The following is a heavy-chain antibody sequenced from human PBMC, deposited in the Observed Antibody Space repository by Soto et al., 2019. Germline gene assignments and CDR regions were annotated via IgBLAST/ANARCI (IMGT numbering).Heavy chain of an antibody. J-gene: IGHJ4*02. Sequence: QVQLEQSGSEVQKSGSSVKVSCKASGYSFSSHAITWVRQAPGQGLEWMGGIIPVFGTPTYAQKFQGRLTISADKSTNTSSLEFRSLRSEDTAVYYCARGGALSTSWYWGDGLDSWGQGTQVTVSS. CDR3: ARGGALSTSWYWGDGLDS. D-gene: IGHD6-13*01. V-gene: IGHV1-69*06. CDR2: IIPVFGTP. CDR1: GYSFSSHA.